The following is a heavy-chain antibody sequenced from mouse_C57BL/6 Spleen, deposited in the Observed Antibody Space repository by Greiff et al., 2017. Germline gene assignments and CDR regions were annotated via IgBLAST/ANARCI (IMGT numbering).Heavy chain of an antibody. D-gene: IGHD1-1*01. Sequence: EVKVLESGPELVKPGASVKISCKASGYTFTDYYMNWVKQSHGKSLEWIGDINPNNGGTSYNQKFKGKATLTVDKSSSTAYMELRSLTSEDSAVYYCATINTVVATYYFDYWGQGATLTVSS. V-gene: IGHV1-26*01. J-gene: IGHJ2*01. CDR3: ATINTVVATYYFDY. CDR1: GYTFTDYY. CDR2: INPNNGGT.